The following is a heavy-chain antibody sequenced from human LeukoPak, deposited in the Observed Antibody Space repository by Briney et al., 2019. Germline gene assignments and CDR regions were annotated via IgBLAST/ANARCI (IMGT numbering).Heavy chain of an antibody. CDR3: AKSLLKDFWSGYYQDY. CDR2: ISGSGGST. J-gene: IGHJ4*02. CDR1: GFTFSSNV. V-gene: IGHV3-23*01. D-gene: IGHD3-3*01. Sequence: GGSLRLSCAASGFTFSSNVMSWVRQAPGKGQEWVSVISGSGGSTYYADSVKGRFTISRDNSMNTLYLQMNSLRAEDTVVYYCAKSLLKDFWSGYYQDYWGQGTLVTVYS.